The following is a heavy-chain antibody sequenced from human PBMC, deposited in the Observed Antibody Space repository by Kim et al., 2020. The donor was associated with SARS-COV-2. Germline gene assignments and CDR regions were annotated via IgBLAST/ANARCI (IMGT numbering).Heavy chain of an antibody. J-gene: IGHJ5*02. CDR2: INHSGST. CDR3: ASGFISRWFGEIHENWLDP. CDR1: GGSFSGYY. Sequence: SETLSLTCAVYGGSFSGYYWSWIRQPPGKGLEWIWEINHSGSTNYNPSLKSRVTISVDTSKNQFSLKLSSVTAADTAVYYCASGFISRWFGEIHENWLDPWGQGTLVTVSS. D-gene: IGHD3-10*01. V-gene: IGHV4-34*01.